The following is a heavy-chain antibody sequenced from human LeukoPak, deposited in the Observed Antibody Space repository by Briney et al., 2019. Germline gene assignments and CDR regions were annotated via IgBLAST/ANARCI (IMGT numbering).Heavy chain of an antibody. J-gene: IGHJ3*02. D-gene: IGHD3-22*01. Sequence: GALRLSCAASGFTFSSYAMHWVRQAPGKGLEWVAVISYDGSNKYYADSVKGRFTISRDNSKNTLYLQMNSLRAEDTAVYYCARAAVITFGAFDIWGQGTMVTVSS. CDR2: ISYDGSNK. CDR3: ARAAVITFGAFDI. V-gene: IGHV3-30*04. CDR1: GFTFSSYA.